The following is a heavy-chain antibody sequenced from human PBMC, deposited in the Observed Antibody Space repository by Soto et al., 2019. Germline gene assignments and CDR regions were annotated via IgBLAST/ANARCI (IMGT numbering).Heavy chain of an antibody. J-gene: IGHJ4*02. Sequence: QVQLLQSGTEVKKPGSSAKVSSRASGGNFNTYTISWVRQAPGQGLEWLGRIIPILDIASYAQKFQGRVNITADKSTNTVYMELSSLRSEDTAVYFCARSLGLCTGSGCRDYWGQGTLVSVSP. D-gene: IGHD2-8*02. V-gene: IGHV1-69*02. CDR2: IIPILDIA. CDR1: GGNFNTYT. CDR3: ARSLGLCTGSGCRDY.